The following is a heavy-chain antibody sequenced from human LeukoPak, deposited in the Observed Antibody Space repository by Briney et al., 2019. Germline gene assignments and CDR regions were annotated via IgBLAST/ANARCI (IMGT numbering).Heavy chain of an antibody. D-gene: IGHD3-10*01. Sequence: GGSLRLSCAASGFTFRSYWMHWVRQAPGKGLVWVSRIGSDGSSANYADSVKGRFTISRDNAKNTLYLQMNSLRAEDTAVYYCARSSGRVHDYWGQGTLVTVSS. V-gene: IGHV3-74*01. CDR1: GFTFRSYW. J-gene: IGHJ4*02. CDR3: ARSSGRVHDY. CDR2: IGSDGSSA.